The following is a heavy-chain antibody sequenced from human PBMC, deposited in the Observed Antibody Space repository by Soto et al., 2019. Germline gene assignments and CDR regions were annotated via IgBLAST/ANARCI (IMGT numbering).Heavy chain of an antibody. CDR3: ARGSCYYDSSGYHPIRFGFDI. D-gene: IGHD3-22*01. Sequence: NPSETLSLTCTVSGGSISSGDYYWSWIRQPPGKGLEWIGYIYYSGSTYYNPSLKSRVTISVDTSKNQFSLKLSSVTAADTAVYYCARGSCYYDSSGYHPIRFGFDIWGQGTMVTVSS. CDR1: GGSISSGDYY. J-gene: IGHJ3*02. V-gene: IGHV4-30-4*01. CDR2: IYYSGST.